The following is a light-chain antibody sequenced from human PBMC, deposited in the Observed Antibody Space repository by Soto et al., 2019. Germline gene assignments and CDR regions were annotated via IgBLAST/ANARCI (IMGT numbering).Light chain of an antibody. CDR2: DDN. J-gene: IGLJ1*01. CDR1: SSNIGGNS. CDR3: GSWDSSLSAYV. Sequence: QSVLTQPPSVSAAPGQKVTISCSGSSSNIGGNSVSWYQQLPGTAPNLLIYDDNKRPSGIPDRFSGSKSGTSATLGITGFQTGDEADYYCGSWDSSLSAYVFGTWTKVT. V-gene: IGLV1-51*01.